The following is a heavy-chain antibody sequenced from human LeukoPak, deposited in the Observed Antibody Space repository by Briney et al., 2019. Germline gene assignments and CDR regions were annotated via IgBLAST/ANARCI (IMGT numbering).Heavy chain of an antibody. D-gene: IGHD3-3*01. V-gene: IGHV3-48*03. Sequence: GGSLRLTCAVSGLTFSNFKMNWVRQAPGEGLEWVSYISDSGRTTFYANSVKGRFTISRDNAKNSLYLQMSSLRVEDTAVYYCASWAGNTQSDSWSGPFDYWGQGTLVTVSS. CDR3: ASWAGNTQSDSWSGPFDY. CDR2: ISDSGRTT. J-gene: IGHJ4*02. CDR1: GLTFSNFK.